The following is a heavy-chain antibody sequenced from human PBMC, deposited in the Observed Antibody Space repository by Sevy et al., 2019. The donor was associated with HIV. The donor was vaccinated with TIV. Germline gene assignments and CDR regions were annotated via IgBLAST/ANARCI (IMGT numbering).Heavy chain of an antibody. CDR1: GFTFSDYG. J-gene: IGHJ4*02. CDR3: AKDLTVRYSTSSGDFDY. V-gene: IGHV3-30*02. D-gene: IGHD6-6*01. CDR2: IRNDGSTK. Sequence: GGSLRLSCPASGFTFSDYGMHWVRKAPAKGLEWVAFIRNDGSTKYYADPVKGRFTISRDNSKTTLFLQLNSLRVEDTAVYYCAKDLTVRYSTSSGDFDYWGQGSLVTVSS.